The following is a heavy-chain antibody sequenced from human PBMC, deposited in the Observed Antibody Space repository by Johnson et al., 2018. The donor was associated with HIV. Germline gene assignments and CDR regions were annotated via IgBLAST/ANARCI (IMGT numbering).Heavy chain of an antibody. V-gene: IGHV3-30*03. J-gene: IGHJ3*02. D-gene: IGHD3-22*01. CDR3: ARSITMIVFTFDI. CDR1: GFSFSNAW. CDR2: ISYDGSNK. Sequence: MLLVESGGGLVKPGGSLRLSCAASGFSFSNAWMTWVRQAPGKGLEWVAVISYDGSNKYYADSVKGRFTISRDNSKNTLYLQMNSLRAEDTAVYYCARSITMIVFTFDIWGQGTMVTVS.